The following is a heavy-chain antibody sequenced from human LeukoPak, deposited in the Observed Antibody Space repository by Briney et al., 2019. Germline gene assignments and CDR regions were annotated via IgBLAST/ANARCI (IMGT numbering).Heavy chain of an antibody. CDR2: TYYRSKWYS. J-gene: IGHJ4*02. CDR3: ARGPGTLAS. CDR1: GDTVSSNSAT. Sequence: SQTLSLTCAISGDTVSSNSATWNWIRQSPSRGLEWLGRTYYRSKWYSHYAVSVKSRININADTSKNQFSLQLNFVTPEDTAVYYCARGPGTLASWGQGTLVTVSS. V-gene: IGHV6-1*01.